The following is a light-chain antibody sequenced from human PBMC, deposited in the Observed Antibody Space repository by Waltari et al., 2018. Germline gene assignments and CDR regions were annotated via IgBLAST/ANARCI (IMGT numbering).Light chain of an antibody. J-gene: IGLJ2*01. V-gene: IGLV2-14*03. CDR3: SSDTSSGTLV. Sequence: QSALTQPASVSGSPGQSITISCSGTSNAIGSYNYISWYQQHPGRAPKLMLYDVSAPPSGLLDGCSCSKSGNTASLSSSGCQAEDEADYDCSSDTSSGTLVFGGGTKLTVL. CDR2: DVS. CDR1: SNAIGSYNY.